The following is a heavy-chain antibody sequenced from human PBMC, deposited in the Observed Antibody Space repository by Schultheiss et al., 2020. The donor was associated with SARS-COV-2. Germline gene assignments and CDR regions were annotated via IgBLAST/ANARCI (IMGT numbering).Heavy chain of an antibody. CDR2: ISYDGSNK. J-gene: IGHJ4*02. CDR1: GFTFSSYA. V-gene: IGHV3-30-3*01. Sequence: GGSLRLSCAASGFTFSSYAMHWVRQAPGKGLEWVAFISYDGSNKYYADSVKGRFTISRDNAKNSLYLQMNSLRAEDTAVYYCASQWELLLPFDYWGQGTLVTVSS. CDR3: ASQWELLLPFDY. D-gene: IGHD1-26*01.